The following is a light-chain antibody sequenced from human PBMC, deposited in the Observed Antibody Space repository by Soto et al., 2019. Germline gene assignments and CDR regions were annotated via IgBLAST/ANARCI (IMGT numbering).Light chain of an antibody. CDR2: EVS. J-gene: IGLJ1*01. CDR1: SSDVGGYNY. Sequence: QSVLTQPPSASGSPGQSLTISCTGTSSDVGGYNYVSWYQQHPGKAPKLMISEVSKRPSGVPDRFSGSKSGNTASLTVSGLQAEDEADYYCSSYAGGNYVFGTGTKVTVL. V-gene: IGLV2-8*01. CDR3: SSYAGGNYV.